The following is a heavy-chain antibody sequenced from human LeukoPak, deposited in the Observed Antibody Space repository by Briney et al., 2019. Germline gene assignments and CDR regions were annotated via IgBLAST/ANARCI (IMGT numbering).Heavy chain of an antibody. D-gene: IGHD6-19*01. J-gene: IGHJ3*02. V-gene: IGHV3-66*01. Sequence: GGSLRLSCAASGFTVSSDYMSWVRQAPGKGLEWVSVIYGSSSTHYADSVKGRFTISRDNSRNTLSLQMNSLRAEDTAVYYCARDGSGSAFDAFDIWGQGTMVTVSS. CDR3: ARDGSGSAFDAFDI. CDR1: GFTVSSDY. CDR2: IYGSSST.